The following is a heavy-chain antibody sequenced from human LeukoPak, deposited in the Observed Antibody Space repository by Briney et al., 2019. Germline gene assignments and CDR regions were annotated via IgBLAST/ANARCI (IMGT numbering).Heavy chain of an antibody. Sequence: PGGSLRLSCAASGFSFRSYGMHWVRQAPGKGLEWVAVSYGDERNQYYTDSVKGRFTISRDNSKSTLYVQMNSLRAEDTAVYYCATGSGYYYGHWGQGILVTVSS. CDR1: GFSFRSYG. J-gene: IGHJ4*02. D-gene: IGHD3-22*01. CDR3: ATGSGYYYGH. V-gene: IGHV3-33*01. CDR2: SYGDERNQ.